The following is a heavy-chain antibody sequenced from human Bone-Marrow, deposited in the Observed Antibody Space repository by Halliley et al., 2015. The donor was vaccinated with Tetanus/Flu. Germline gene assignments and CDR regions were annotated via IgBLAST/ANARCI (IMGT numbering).Heavy chain of an antibody. V-gene: IGHV4-59*01. Sequence: TLSLTCTVSGGSISSRYWSWVRQPPGQGLEWIGYISTSGNTNFKPALKSRVSISLDTSKSQISLTLSSVTAADTAVYYCAGSTYGAAVAFDYWGQGTLVTVSS. J-gene: IGHJ4*02. CDR2: ISTSGNT. D-gene: IGHD6-19*01. CDR3: AGSTYGAAVAFDY. CDR1: GGSISSRY.